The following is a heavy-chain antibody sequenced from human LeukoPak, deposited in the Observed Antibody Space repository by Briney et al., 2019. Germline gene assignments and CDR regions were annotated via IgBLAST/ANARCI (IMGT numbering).Heavy chain of an antibody. CDR2: ISYDGSNK. CDR3: AKGRVALEWLATRGIDY. J-gene: IGHJ4*02. D-gene: IGHD3-3*01. V-gene: IGHV3-30*18. Sequence: GRSLRLSCAASGFTFSSYGMHWVRQAPGKGLEWVAVISYDGSNKYYADSVKGRFTISRDNSKNTLYLQMNSLRAEDTAVYYCAKGRVALEWLATRGIDYWGQGTLVTVSS. CDR1: GFTFSSYG.